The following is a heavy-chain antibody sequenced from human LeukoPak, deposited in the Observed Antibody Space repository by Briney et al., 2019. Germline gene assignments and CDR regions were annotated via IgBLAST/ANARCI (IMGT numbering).Heavy chain of an antibody. CDR3: ARGRVAAAGNYYYYMDV. CDR1: GGSFSGYY. D-gene: IGHD6-13*01. J-gene: IGHJ6*03. CDR2: INHSGST. V-gene: IGHV4-34*01. Sequence: PSETLSLTCAVYGGSFSGYYWNWIRQPPGKGLEWIGEINHSGSTNYNPSLKSRVTISVDTSKNQFSLKLSSVTAADTAVYYCARGRVAAAGNYYYYMDVWGKGTTVTVSS.